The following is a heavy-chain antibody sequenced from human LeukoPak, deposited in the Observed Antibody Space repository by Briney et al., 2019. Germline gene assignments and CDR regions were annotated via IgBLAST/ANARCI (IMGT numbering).Heavy chain of an antibody. CDR2: ISSSGSTI. J-gene: IGHJ5*02. CDR3: ARDVSDYDSSGYYYFP. V-gene: IGHV3-11*01. CDR1: GGSISSYY. D-gene: IGHD3-22*01. Sequence: LSLTCTVSGGSISSYYWSWIRQPPGKGLEWVSYISSSGSTIYYADSVKGRFTISRDNAKNSLYLQMNSLRAEDTAVYYCARDVSDYDSSGYYYFPWGQGTLVTVSS.